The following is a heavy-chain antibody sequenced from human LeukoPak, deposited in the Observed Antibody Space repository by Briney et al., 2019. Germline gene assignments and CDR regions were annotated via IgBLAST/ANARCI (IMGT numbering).Heavy chain of an antibody. CDR1: GFTFSSYW. CDR3: ARPGSSRTIDY. V-gene: IGHV3-74*01. J-gene: IGHJ4*02. Sequence: GGSLRLSCAASGFTFSSYWMHWVRHAPGKGLVWVSRINSDGSSTSYADSVKGRFTISRDNAKNTLYLQMNSLRAEDTAVYYCARPGSSRTIDYWGQGTLVTVSS. D-gene: IGHD1-26*01. CDR2: INSDGSST.